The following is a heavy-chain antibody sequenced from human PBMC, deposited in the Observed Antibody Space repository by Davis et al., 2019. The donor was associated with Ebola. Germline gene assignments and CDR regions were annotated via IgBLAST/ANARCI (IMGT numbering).Heavy chain of an antibody. CDR1: VITFSSYA. V-gene: IGHV3-23*01. D-gene: IGHD6-19*01. CDR2: ISGSGGST. Sequence: GGSLRLSCTDSVITFSSYAMTWVRQAPGKGLEWVSAISGSGGSTYYADSVKGRFTISRDNSKKTLYLQMNSLKTEDTAVYYCTREGGQWLVIDAIDIWGQGTMVTVSS. CDR3: TREGGQWLVIDAIDI. J-gene: IGHJ3*02.